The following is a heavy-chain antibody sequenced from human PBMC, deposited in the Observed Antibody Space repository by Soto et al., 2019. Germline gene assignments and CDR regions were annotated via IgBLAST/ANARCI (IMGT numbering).Heavy chain of an antibody. V-gene: IGHV3-23*01. CDR3: TKAAEAD. CDR2: ISGGGDDT. Sequence: EVQLLESGGGLVQPGGSLRLSCTVSGFTSSHFGMSWVRQAPGKGLEWGSGISGGGDDTYYADSVKGRLTISRDNSKNTLYLQMRSLRVEDTAVYYCTKAAEADWGQGTLVTVSS. CDR1: GFTSSHFG. J-gene: IGHJ4*02.